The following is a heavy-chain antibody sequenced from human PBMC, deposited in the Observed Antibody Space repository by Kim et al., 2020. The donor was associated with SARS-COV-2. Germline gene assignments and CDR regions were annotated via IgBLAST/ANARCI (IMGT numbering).Heavy chain of an antibody. D-gene: IGHD3-22*01. J-gene: IGHJ4*02. Sequence: GGSLRLSCAASGFTFSSYAMSWVRQAPGKGLEWVSAISGSGGSTYYADSVKGRFTISRDNSKNTLYLQMNSLRAEDTAVYYCAKDPHYYDSSGYTYVDYWGQGTLVTVSS. CDR3: AKDPHYYDSSGYTYVDY. V-gene: IGHV3-23*01. CDR2: ISGSGGST. CDR1: GFTFSSYA.